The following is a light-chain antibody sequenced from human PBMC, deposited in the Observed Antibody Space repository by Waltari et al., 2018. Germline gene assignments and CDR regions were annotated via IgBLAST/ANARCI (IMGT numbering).Light chain of an antibody. CDR3: ASRDPTANAVV. Sequence: SSELTQDPTVSVALGQTVRITCQGDSLRTHSADWYKQLPGQAPLPVLFSTDDRPSGIPDRFSVSRSRDIASLTITGTQAEDEADYYCASRDPTANAVVFGGGTKLTVL. V-gene: IGLV3-19*01. CDR1: SLRTHS. CDR2: STD. J-gene: IGLJ2*01.